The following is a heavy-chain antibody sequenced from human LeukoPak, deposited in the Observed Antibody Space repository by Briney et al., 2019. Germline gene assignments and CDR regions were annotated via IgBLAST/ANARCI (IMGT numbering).Heavy chain of an antibody. CDR1: GFTFSTFA. Sequence: PGGSLRLSCTASGFTFSTFAMIWVRQPPGKGLEWVSSIFPSGGEIHYADSVKGRFTIFRDNSKSTLTLQMNSLRAEDTAIYYCALLGSKLLWRIDYWGQGTLVTVSS. CDR2: IFPSGGEI. CDR3: ALLGSKLLWRIDY. D-gene: IGHD3-10*01. V-gene: IGHV3-23*01. J-gene: IGHJ4*02.